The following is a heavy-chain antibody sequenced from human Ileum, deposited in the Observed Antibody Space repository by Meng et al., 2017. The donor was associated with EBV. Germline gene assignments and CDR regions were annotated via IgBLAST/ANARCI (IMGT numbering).Heavy chain of an antibody. CDR1: GYTFTGYY. J-gene: IGHJ5*02. CDR2: INPNTGGT. Sequence: QVQLVQSGAEVKKPGASVKVSCKASGYTFTGYYIHWVRQAPGQGPEWMGWINPNTGGTKYAQKFQGWVTLTRDTSISTAYMELSRLRSDDTAVYYCARGRYELIWGLFDTWGQGTLVTVAS. CDR3: ARGRYELIWGLFDT. V-gene: IGHV1-2*04. D-gene: IGHD1-1*01.